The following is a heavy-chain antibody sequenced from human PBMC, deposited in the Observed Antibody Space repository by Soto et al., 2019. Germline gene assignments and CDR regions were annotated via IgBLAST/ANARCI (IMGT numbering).Heavy chain of an antibody. V-gene: IGHV4-59*01. CDR2: ISYSGST. D-gene: IGHD2-15*01. Sequence: SETLSLTCTVSGGSMSSYYWTWLRQSPGRGLEWIGYISYSGSTYYNPSLKSRVTISADTSKNQFSLRMNSMIAAATAVYYCARADPDASVGYWGQGTLVTVSS. J-gene: IGHJ4*02. CDR1: GGSMSSYY. CDR3: ARADPDASVGY.